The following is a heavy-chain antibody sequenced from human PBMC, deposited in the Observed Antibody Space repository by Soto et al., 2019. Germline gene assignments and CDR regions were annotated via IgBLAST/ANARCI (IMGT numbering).Heavy chain of an antibody. CDR2: IYYSGST. Sequence: PSETLSLTCTVSGGSISSSSYYWGWIRQPPGKGLEWIGSIYYSGSTYYNPSLKSRVTISVDTSKNQFSLKLSSVTAADTAVYYCARGRVYCSGGSCYRAVFDYWGQGTLVTVSS. CDR3: ARGRVYCSGGSCYRAVFDY. V-gene: IGHV4-39*01. CDR1: GGSISSSSYY. D-gene: IGHD2-15*01. J-gene: IGHJ4*02.